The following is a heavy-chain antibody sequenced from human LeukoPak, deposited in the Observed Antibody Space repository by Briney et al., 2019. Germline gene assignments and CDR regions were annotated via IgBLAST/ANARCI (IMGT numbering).Heavy chain of an antibody. J-gene: IGHJ4*02. V-gene: IGHV4-34*01. CDR3: ARAVKFSSGWHGGYFDY. CDR1: GGSFSGYY. CDR2: INHSGSN. Sequence: SETLSLTCAVYGGSFSGYYWSWIRQPPGKGLEWMGEINHSGSNNYNPSLKRRVTISVDTSKNQFSLKLSSVTAADTAVYYCARAVKFSSGWHGGYFDYWGQGTLVTVSS. D-gene: IGHD6-19*01.